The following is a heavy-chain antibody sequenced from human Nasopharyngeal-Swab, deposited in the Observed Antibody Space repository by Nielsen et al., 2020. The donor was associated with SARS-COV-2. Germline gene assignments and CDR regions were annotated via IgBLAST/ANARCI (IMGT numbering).Heavy chain of an antibody. J-gene: IGHJ5*02. Sequence: SETLSLTCTVSGGSISSSSYYWSWIRQPPGKGLEWIGYIYYSGSTNYNPSLKSRVTISVDTSKNQFSLKLSSVTAADTAVYYCARGVGGRVVYAMRWFDPWGQGTLVTVSS. CDR3: ARGVGGRVVYAMRWFDP. CDR1: GGSISSSSYY. CDR2: IYYSGST. V-gene: IGHV4-61*01. D-gene: IGHD2-8*02.